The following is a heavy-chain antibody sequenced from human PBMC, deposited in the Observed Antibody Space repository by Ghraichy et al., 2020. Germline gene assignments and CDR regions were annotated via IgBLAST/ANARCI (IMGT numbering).Heavy chain of an antibody. Sequence: ASVKVSCKASGYTFTGYDIIWVRQATGQGLEWMGWMNPDSGDTGYAQKFQGRVTMTRHASINTAYMEVSRLRSEDTAVYYCARGPVRYVDWLLVAMDVWGQGTTVTVTS. V-gene: IGHV1-8*01. CDR1: GYTFTGYD. J-gene: IGHJ6*02. CDR3: ARGPVRYVDWLLVAMDV. D-gene: IGHD3-9*01. CDR2: MNPDSGDT.